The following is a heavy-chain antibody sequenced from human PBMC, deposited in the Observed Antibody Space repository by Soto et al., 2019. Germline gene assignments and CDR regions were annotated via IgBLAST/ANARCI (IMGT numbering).Heavy chain of an antibody. CDR2: ISYDGSNK. D-gene: IGHD3-10*01. CDR1: GFTFSSYG. Sequence: GGSLRLSCAASGFTFSSYGMHWVRQAPGKGLEWMAVISYDGSNKYYADSVKGRFTITRDNSKNTLYLQMNSLRAEDTAVYYCAKDQPRHYGSGSPDYWGQGTLVTVSS. CDR3: AKDQPRHYGSGSPDY. V-gene: IGHV3-30*18. J-gene: IGHJ4*02.